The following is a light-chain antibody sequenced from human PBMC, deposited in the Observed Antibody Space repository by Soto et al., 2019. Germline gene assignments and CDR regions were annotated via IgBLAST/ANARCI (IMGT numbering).Light chain of an antibody. Sequence: EIVMTQSPATLSVSPGERATLSCRASQSVSSNLAWYQQKPGQAPRLLIYGASTRATGIPARFSGSGSGTEFTPTISSLQSEDFAVYYCHQYDNWPPWTFGQGTKVDI. V-gene: IGKV3-15*01. J-gene: IGKJ1*01. CDR1: QSVSSN. CDR2: GAS. CDR3: HQYDNWPPWT.